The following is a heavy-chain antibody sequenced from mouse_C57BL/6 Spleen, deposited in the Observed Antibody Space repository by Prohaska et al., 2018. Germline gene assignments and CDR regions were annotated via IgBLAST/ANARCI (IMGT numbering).Heavy chain of an antibody. V-gene: IGHV1-50*01. Sequence: GAELVKPGASVKLSCKASGYTFTSYWMQWVKQRPGQGLEWIGEIDPSDSYTNYNQKFKGKATLTVDTSSSTAYMQLSSLTSEDSAVYYCARERLMDYWGQGTSVTVSA. J-gene: IGHJ4*01. CDR3: ARERLMDY. CDR2: IDPSDSYT. D-gene: IGHD2-2*01. CDR1: GYTFTSYW.